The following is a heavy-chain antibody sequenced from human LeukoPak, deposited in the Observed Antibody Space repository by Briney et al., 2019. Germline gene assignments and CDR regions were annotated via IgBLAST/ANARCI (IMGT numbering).Heavy chain of an antibody. CDR3: ARDDSGSYYFDY. CDR1: GGTFSSYA. Sequence: SCKASGGTFSSYAMHWVRQAPGKGLEWVAVISYDGSNKYYADSVKGRFTISRDNSKNTLYLQMNSLRAEDTAVYYCARDDSGSYYFDYWGQGTLVTVSS. J-gene: IGHJ4*02. CDR2: ISYDGSNK. V-gene: IGHV3-30-3*01. D-gene: IGHD1-26*01.